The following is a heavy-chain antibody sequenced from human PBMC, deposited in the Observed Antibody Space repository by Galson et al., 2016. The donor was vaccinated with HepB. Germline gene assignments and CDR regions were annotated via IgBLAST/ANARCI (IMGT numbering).Heavy chain of an antibody. V-gene: IGHV3-9*01. CDR1: GFTFDAYG. D-gene: IGHD6-19*01. CDR3: AKVLPGGWTRGLFDY. Sequence: SLRLSCAASGFTFDAYGMHWVRQAPGKGLEYVSGISWNSDHVGYADSVTGRFTISRDNAKNSLYLQMNSLRAEDTALYYCAKVLPGGWTRGLFDYLGQGTLVIVSS. CDR2: ISWNSDHV. J-gene: IGHJ4*02.